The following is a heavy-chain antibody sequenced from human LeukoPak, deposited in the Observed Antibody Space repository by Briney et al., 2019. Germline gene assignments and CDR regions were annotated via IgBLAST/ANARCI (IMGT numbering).Heavy chain of an antibody. Sequence: PGGSRRLSCVASGFTFSNYNMKWVRQAPGEGLEWVSSISGSGTYIYCADSLKSRFTISRDNAKNLLYLQMNSLRAEDTAVYYCARDPYYDFWSDYGTEAFDIWGQGTMVTVSS. CDR3: ARDPYYDFWSDYGTEAFDI. J-gene: IGHJ3*02. CDR1: GFTFSNYN. D-gene: IGHD3-3*01. V-gene: IGHV3-21*06. CDR2: ISGSGTYI.